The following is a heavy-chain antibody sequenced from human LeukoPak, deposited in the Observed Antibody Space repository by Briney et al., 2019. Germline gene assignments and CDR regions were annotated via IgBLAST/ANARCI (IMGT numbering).Heavy chain of an antibody. V-gene: IGHV4-39*01. D-gene: IGHD3-10*01. Sequence: SETLSLTCTVSGGSISSYYWGWIRQPPGKGLEWIGSIYYSGSTYYNPSLKSRVTISVDTSKNQFSLKLSSVTAADTAVYYCARHPRITMVRGVTQFDYWGQGTLVTVSS. CDR3: ARHPRITMVRGVTQFDY. J-gene: IGHJ4*02. CDR2: IYYSGST. CDR1: GGSISSYY.